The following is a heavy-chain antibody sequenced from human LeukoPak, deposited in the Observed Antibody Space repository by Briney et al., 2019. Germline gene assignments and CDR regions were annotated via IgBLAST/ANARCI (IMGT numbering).Heavy chain of an antibody. CDR2: IYYSGST. V-gene: IGHV4-59*11. CDR1: GCSISSHY. J-gene: IGHJ5*02. Sequence: SETLSLTCTASGCSISSHYWSWIRQPPGKGLEWIGHIYYSGSTNYNPSLKSRVTISVDTSKNQFSLKLSSVTAADTAVYYCARDLAGYCSGGSCFGNWFDPWGQGTLVTVSS. D-gene: IGHD2-15*01. CDR3: ARDLAGYCSGGSCFGNWFDP.